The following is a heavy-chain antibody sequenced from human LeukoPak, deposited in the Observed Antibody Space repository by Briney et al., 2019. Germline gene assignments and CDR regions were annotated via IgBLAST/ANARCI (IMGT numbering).Heavy chain of an antibody. D-gene: IGHD6-13*01. CDR1: GYTFIDFY. Sequence: ASVKVSCKASGYTFIDFYIHWVRQAPGQGLEWMAIINPSSGSTSYAQKFQGRVTMTRDTSTSTVYMELSSLRSEDTAMYYCAREYSNSQFDYWGQGTLVTVSS. V-gene: IGHV1-46*01. CDR2: INPSSGST. CDR3: AREYSNSQFDY. J-gene: IGHJ4*02.